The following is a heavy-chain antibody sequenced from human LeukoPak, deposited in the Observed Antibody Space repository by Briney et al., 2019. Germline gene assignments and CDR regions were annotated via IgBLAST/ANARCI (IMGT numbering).Heavy chain of an antibody. V-gene: IGHV4-31*03. Sequence: PSETLSLTCTVSRGSSSSGGYYWSWIRQHPGKGLEWIAYIYNSGSTYYNPSLKSRVNISLDMSEDQFSLKLSSVTAADTAVYYCATCPYSSSWCHFDSWGQGTLVTVSS. CDR3: ATCPYSSSWCHFDS. D-gene: IGHD6-13*01. CDR1: RGSSSSGGYY. CDR2: IYNSGST. J-gene: IGHJ4*02.